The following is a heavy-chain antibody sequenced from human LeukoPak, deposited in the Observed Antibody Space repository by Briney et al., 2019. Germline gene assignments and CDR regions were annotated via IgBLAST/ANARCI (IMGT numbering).Heavy chain of an antibody. Sequence: PSETLSLTCAVSGYSISSGYYWGWIRQPPGKGPEWIGSVFHTGSSYYIPSLKSRVTISVDTSKNQFSLEVSSVTAADTAIYYCARGISTTGHDYWGPGTLVTLSS. D-gene: IGHD4-11*01. V-gene: IGHV4-38-2*01. CDR2: VFHTGSS. CDR1: GYSISSGYY. CDR3: ARGISTTGHDY. J-gene: IGHJ4*02.